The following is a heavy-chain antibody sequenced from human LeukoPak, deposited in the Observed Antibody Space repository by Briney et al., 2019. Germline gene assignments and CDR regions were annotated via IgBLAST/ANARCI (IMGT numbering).Heavy chain of an antibody. V-gene: IGHV4-59*01. D-gene: IGHD3-3*01. J-gene: IGHJ5*02. CDR1: GGSISSYY. CDR3: ARGWGYDFWSGYYDAYNWFDP. Sequence: KPSETLSLTCTVSGGSISSYYWSWIRQPPGKGLEWIGYIYYSGSTNYNPSLKSRVTISVDTSKNQFSLKLSSVTAADTAVYYCARGWGYDFWSGYYDAYNWFDPWGQGTLVTVSS. CDR2: IYYSGST.